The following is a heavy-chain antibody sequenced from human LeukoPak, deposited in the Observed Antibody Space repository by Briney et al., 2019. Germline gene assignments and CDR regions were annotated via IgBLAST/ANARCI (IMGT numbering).Heavy chain of an antibody. CDR2: SRDKTKSYTT. CDR1: GFTFSDHY. V-gene: IGHV3-72*01. J-gene: IGHJ5*01. D-gene: IGHD2-15*01. CDR3: AMMICDGSCRFDS. Sequence: GGSLRLSCAASGFTFSDHYMDWVRQAPGKGLEWVRRSRDKTKSYTTDYAASVKGRFTVSRDDSKMSVFLQMNSLKIEDTAVYCCAMMICDGSCRFDSWGQGTRVTVSS.